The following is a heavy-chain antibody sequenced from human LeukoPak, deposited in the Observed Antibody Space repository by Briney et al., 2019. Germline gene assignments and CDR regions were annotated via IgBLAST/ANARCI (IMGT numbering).Heavy chain of an antibody. J-gene: IGHJ3*02. V-gene: IGHV1-46*01. D-gene: IGHD3-10*01. CDR3: ARDTGSGSWEAAFDI. CDR2: INPSGGST. CDR1: GYTFTSYY. Sequence: GASVKVSCKASGYTFTSYYMHWVRQAPGQGLEWMGIINPSGGSTSYAQKFQGRVTMTRDMSTSTVYMELSSLRSEDTAVYYCARDTGSGSWEAAFDIWGQGTMVTVSS.